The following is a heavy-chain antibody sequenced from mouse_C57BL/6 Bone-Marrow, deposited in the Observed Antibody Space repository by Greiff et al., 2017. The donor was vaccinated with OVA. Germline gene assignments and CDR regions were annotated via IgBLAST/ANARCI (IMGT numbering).Heavy chain of an antibody. Sequence: EVMLVESGGGLVKPGGSLKLSCAASGFTFSDYGMHWVRQAPEKGLEWVAYISSGSSTIYYAGTVKGRFTISRDNAKNTLFLQMTSLRSEDTAMYYCARRVSPYYYAMDYWGQGTSVTVSS. CDR2: ISSGSSTI. D-gene: IGHD6-2*01. CDR3: ARRVSPYYYAMDY. V-gene: IGHV5-17*01. J-gene: IGHJ4*01. CDR1: GFTFSDYG.